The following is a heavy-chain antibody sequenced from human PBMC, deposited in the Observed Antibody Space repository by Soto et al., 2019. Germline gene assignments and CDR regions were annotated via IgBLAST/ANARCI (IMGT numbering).Heavy chain of an antibody. Sequence: GGSLRLSCAASGFTFSSYAMSWVRQAPGKGLEWVSAISGSGGSTYYADSVKGRFTISRDNSKNTLYLQMNSLRAEDTAVYYCAPRPYCSGGSCYPPNFDYWGQGTLVTVSS. CDR3: APRPYCSGGSCYPPNFDY. CDR1: GFTFSSYA. V-gene: IGHV3-23*01. J-gene: IGHJ4*02. CDR2: ISGSGGST. D-gene: IGHD2-15*01.